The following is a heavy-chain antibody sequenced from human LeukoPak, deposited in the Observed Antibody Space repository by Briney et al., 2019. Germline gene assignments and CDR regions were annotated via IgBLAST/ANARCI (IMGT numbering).Heavy chain of an antibody. J-gene: IGHJ4*02. CDR2: ISGGST. D-gene: IGHD5-24*01. V-gene: IGHV3-23*01. CDR1: GFTFSNYP. CDR3: AKGGMATILLLGY. Sequence: TGGSLRLSCAVAGFTFSNYPMSWVRQAPGKGLEWVSAISGGSTFYADSVKGRFTISRDNSKNTLYLQMNSLRAEDTAVYYCAKGGMATILLLGYWGQGTLVTVSS.